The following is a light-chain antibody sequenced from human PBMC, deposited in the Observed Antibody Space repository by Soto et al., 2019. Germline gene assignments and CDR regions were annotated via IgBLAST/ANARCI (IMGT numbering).Light chain of an antibody. CDR3: QQYYDYPPLI. V-gene: IGKV3-15*01. CDR2: GAS. CDR1: RNINRK. Sequence: IVMTQSPATLSVSPGERATLSCRASRNINRKLAWYQQKPGQAPRLLISGASTSATGIPARFSGSGSGTEFTLTISSLQSEDFAVYYCQQYYDYPPLIFGGGTKVEIK. J-gene: IGKJ4*01.